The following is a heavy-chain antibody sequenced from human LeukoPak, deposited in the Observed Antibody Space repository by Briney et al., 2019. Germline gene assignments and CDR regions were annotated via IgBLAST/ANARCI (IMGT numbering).Heavy chain of an antibody. Sequence: SETLSLTCAVYGGSFSGYYWSWIRQPPGKGLEWIGEINHSGSTYYNPSLKSRVTISVDTSKNQFSLKLSSVTAADTAVYYCARDPYYYDSSGYYGVDYWGQGTLVTVSS. J-gene: IGHJ4*02. CDR1: GGSFSGYY. CDR2: INHSGST. D-gene: IGHD3-22*01. CDR3: ARDPYYYDSSGYYGVDY. V-gene: IGHV4-34*01.